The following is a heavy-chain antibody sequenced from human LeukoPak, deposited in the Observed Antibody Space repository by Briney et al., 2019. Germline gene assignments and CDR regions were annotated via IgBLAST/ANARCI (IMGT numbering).Heavy chain of an antibody. D-gene: IGHD5-24*01. CDR2: IKQDGNEK. Sequence: HPGGSLRLSCAASGFTVSGNFMSWVRQAPGTGLEWVANIKQDGNEKYYVDSVRGRFTITRDNAKNSLYLQMNSLRAEDTAVYYCAKDLTTRADGYNFPGWFDPWGQGTLVTVSS. J-gene: IGHJ5*02. CDR3: AKDLTTRADGYNFPGWFDP. V-gene: IGHV3-7*03. CDR1: GFTVSGNF.